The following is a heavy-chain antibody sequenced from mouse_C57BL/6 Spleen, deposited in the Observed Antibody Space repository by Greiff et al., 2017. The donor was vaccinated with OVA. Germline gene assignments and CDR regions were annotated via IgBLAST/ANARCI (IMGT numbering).Heavy chain of an antibody. D-gene: IGHD1-2*01. V-gene: IGHV1-55*01. CDR2: IYPGSGST. CDR1: GYTFTSYW. Sequence: VQLQQPGAELVKPGASVKMSCKASGYTFTSYWITWVKQRPGQGLEWLGDIYPGSGSTNYNEKFKSKATLTVDTSSSTAYMQRGSLTSEDCAVDYCARGGISTSVFDYWGQGTTLTVSS. J-gene: IGHJ2*01. CDR3: ARGGISTSVFDY.